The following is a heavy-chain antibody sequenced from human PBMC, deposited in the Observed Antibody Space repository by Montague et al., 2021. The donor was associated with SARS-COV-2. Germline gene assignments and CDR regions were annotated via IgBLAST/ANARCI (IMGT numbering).Heavy chain of an antibody. CDR3: ARGRVTRAGFDY. CDR2: NYLHGNA. D-gene: IGHD2-21*02. Sequence: TLSLTCSVSGYFIGTGYYWGWIRQSPGKGLEWIGSNYLHGNAYYNPSLNSRVTISLDTSDNQFSLRLTSVTTSDTAVYYCARGRVTRAGFDYWGQGIRVIVSS. CDR1: GYFIGTGYY. J-gene: IGHJ4*02. V-gene: IGHV4-38-2*02.